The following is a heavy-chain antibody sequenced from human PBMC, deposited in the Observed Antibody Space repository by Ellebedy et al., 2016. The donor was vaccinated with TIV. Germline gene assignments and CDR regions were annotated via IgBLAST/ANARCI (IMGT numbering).Heavy chain of an antibody. J-gene: IGHJ6*03. CDR3: ARGSQDYYYYSYMDV. CDR2: MDPNSGNT. CDR1: GYTFTNYD. Sequence: ASVKVSCXASGYTFTNYDINWVRQAPGQGLEWMGWMDPNSGNTGCAQKFQGRVTMTRNTSISTAYMELNSLISEDTAVYYCARGSQDYYYYSYMDVWGKGTTVIVSS. V-gene: IGHV1-8*01.